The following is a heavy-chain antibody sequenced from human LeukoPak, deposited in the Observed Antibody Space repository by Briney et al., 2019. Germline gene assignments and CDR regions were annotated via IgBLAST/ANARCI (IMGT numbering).Heavy chain of an antibody. J-gene: IGHJ4*02. CDR2: MNPKTGNT. V-gene: IGHV1-8*01. D-gene: IGHD4-17*01. CDR1: GYTFINYD. CDR3: ARNGDLDN. Sequence: GASVKVSCQASGYTFINYDINWVRQAAGQGLEWMGWMNPKTGNTGYAQKFQGRVTLTTDTSTGTAYMEMSSLTSEDTAVYYCARNGDLDNWGQGTLVTVSS.